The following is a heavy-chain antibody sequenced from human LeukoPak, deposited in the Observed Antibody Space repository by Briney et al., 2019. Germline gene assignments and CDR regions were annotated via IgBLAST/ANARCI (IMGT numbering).Heavy chain of an antibody. CDR3: ARLTLTGVGGRGWFDA. CDR2: ISDNEIP. D-gene: IGHD3-3*01. CDR1: GDSIRGSGWS. J-gene: IGHJ5*02. V-gene: IGHV4-39*01. Sequence: SETLSLTCIVSGDSIRGSGWSWAWIRQAPGKGLEWIGTMPYDENISDNEIPSYNPSLKRRIIISADTSKNELSLKVNSVTAADTGSCYCARLTLTGVGGRGWFDAWGLGTLVIVSS.